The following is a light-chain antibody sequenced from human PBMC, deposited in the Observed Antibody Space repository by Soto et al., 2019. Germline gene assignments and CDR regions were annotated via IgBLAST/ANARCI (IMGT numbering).Light chain of an antibody. J-gene: IGKJ3*01. CDR3: KHYGTSPFT. CDR2: GTS. Sequence: ELVLTQSPGTLSLSPGERATLSCRASQSIASSYLAWYQQRRGQAPRLLVSGTSSRATGIPDRFSGSGSGTDFTLTITRLEPEYFAVYYCKHYGTSPFTFGTGTKVHIK. V-gene: IGKV3-20*01. CDR1: QSIASSY.